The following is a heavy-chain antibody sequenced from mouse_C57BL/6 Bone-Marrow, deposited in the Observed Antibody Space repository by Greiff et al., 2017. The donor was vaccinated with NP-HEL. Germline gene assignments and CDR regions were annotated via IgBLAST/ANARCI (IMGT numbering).Heavy chain of an antibody. V-gene: IGHV1-81*01. D-gene: IGHD2-1*01. CDR2: IYPRSGNT. CDR1: GYTFTSYG. J-gene: IGHJ4*01. Sequence: QVQLQQSGAELARPGASVKLSCKASGYTFTSYGISRVKQRTGQGLEWIGEIYPRSGNTYYTEKFKGKATLTADKSSSTAYMELRSLTSEDSAVYFCARGVTTVNYYAMDYWGQGTSVTVSS. CDR3: ARGVTTVNYYAMDY.